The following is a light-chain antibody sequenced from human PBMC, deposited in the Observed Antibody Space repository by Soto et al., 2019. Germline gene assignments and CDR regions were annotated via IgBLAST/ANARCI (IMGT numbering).Light chain of an antibody. J-gene: IGLJ2*01. CDR2: EVN. Sequence: QSALTQPPSASGSPGQSVTISCTGTSSDVGGYKYVSWYQQHPGKAPKLMIHEVNKRPSGVTDRFSGSKSGNTASLTVSGLQAEDEADYYCSSYAGSILVFGGGTKLTVL. V-gene: IGLV2-8*01. CDR1: SSDVGGYKY. CDR3: SSYAGSILV.